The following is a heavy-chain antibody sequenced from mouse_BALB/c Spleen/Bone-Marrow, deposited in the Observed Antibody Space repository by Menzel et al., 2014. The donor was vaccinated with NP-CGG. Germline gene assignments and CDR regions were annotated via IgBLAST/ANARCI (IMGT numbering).Heavy chain of an antibody. J-gene: IGHJ3*01. Sequence: EVQLVESGGGLVKPGGSLKLSCAASGFTFSDYYIYWVRQTPEKRMEWVATIXDGGTYTYYPDTVKGRFTISRDNAKNNLYLQMNGLKSEDTAMYYCVRDGDYRYAYWGQGTLVTVSA. CDR1: GFTFSDYY. CDR3: VRDGDYRYAY. CDR2: IXDGGTYT. V-gene: IGHV5-4*02. D-gene: IGHD2-14*01.